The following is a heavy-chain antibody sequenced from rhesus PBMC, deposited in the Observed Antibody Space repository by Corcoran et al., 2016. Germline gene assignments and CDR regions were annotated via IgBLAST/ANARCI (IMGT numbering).Heavy chain of an antibody. V-gene: IGHV4-73*01. CDR2: IYGNQEST. CDR3: AREGIAAAGTGYYGLDS. J-gene: IGHJ6*01. CDR1: GGSISGYYY. Sequence: QVQLQQWGEGLVKPSETLSLTCAVYGGSISGYYYWSWIRQPPGKGLEWIGYIYGNQESTNYNPPLKNRGTLSKDTSKNQVSLKLSSVTAADTAVYYCAREGIAAAGTGYYGLDSWGQGVVVTVSS. D-gene: IGHD6-25*01.